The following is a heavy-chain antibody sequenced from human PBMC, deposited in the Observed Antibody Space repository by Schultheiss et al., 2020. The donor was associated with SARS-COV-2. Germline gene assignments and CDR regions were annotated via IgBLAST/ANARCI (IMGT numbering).Heavy chain of an antibody. CDR3: ARVVRNTSGYSEYIQH. CDR2: ISQSGTT. V-gene: IGHV4-34*01. Sequence: SQTLSLTCAVYGGSFSDYYWSWIRQPPGKGLEWIGAISQSGTTYFGPSLKRRVTISVDTFKNQFSLTVTSVTAADTAVYYCARVVRNTSGYSEYIQHWGQGTVVTVSS. CDR1: GGSFSDYY. D-gene: IGHD3-22*01. J-gene: IGHJ1*01.